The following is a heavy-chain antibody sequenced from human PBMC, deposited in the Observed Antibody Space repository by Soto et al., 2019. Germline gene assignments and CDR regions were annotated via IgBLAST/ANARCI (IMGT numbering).Heavy chain of an antibody. J-gene: IGHJ5*02. CDR2: IYYSGST. Sequence: QLQLQESGPGLVKPSETLSLTCTVSGGSISSSSYYWGWIRQPPGKGLEWIGSIYYSGSTYYNPPLKSRVTIAVDASKNQFYRKQSSVTAADTAVYYWARRDKHIAAAGRVFDPWGQGTLVTVSS. CDR1: GGSISSSSYY. D-gene: IGHD6-13*01. CDR3: ARRDKHIAAAGRVFDP. V-gene: IGHV4-39*01.